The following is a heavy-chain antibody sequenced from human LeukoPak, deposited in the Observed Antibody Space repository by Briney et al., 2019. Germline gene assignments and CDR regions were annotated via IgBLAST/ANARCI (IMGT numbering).Heavy chain of an antibody. CDR1: GFTFNHYG. J-gene: IGHJ4*02. CDR2: IWSDGTNR. Sequence: PGRSLTLSCAATGFTFNHYGMHWVRQAPGKGLEWVAVIWSDGTNRYYADSVKGRFTISRDDSGSTVYLQMNSLRPEDTGVYYCAKDAQRGFDYSNSLEFWGQGTSVTVST. V-gene: IGHV3-33*06. CDR3: AKDAQRGFDYSNSLEF. D-gene: IGHD4-11*01.